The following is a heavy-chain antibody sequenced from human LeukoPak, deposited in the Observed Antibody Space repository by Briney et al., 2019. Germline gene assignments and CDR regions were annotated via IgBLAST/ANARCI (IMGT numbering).Heavy chain of an antibody. D-gene: IGHD1-7*01. CDR1: GFTFSNYG. J-gene: IGHJ4*02. CDR2: IRSDGSNK. Sequence: NPGGSLRLFCAASGFTFSNYGIHWVRQAPGKGLEWVAFIRSDGSNKHYADSVKGRFTISRDNSKNTLYMQMNSLRPEDTAVYYCAKRADDGNYAIDYWGQGTLVTVSS. V-gene: IGHV3-30*02. CDR3: AKRADDGNYAIDY.